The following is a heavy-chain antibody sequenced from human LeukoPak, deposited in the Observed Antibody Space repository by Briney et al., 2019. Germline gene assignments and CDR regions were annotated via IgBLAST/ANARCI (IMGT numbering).Heavy chain of an antibody. Sequence: GGSLRLSCAASGFTFSTYGMHWVRQAPGKGLDWVAFIHHDGSNKYYADSVRGRFTISRDNSKNTLYLQMNSLRAEDTAVYYCAKGSRGSCSRTYCYPFDYWGQGTLVTVSS. D-gene: IGHD2-2*01. CDR2: IHHDGSNK. V-gene: IGHV3-30*02. CDR3: AKGSRGSCSRTYCYPFDY. J-gene: IGHJ4*02. CDR1: GFTFSTYG.